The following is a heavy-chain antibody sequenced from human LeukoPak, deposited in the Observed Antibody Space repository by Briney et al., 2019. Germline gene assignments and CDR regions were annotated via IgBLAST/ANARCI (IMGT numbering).Heavy chain of an antibody. D-gene: IGHD6-6*01. CDR2: IRYDGSNK. CDR1: GFTFSSYG. V-gene: IGHV3-30*02. CDR3: ARGRFEYSSSSADY. J-gene: IGHJ4*02. Sequence: GGSLRLSCAASGFTFSSYGMHWVRQAPGKGLEWVAFIRYDGSNKYYADSVKGRFTISRDNSKNTLYLQMNSLRAEDTAVYYCARGRFEYSSSSADYWGQGTLVTVSS.